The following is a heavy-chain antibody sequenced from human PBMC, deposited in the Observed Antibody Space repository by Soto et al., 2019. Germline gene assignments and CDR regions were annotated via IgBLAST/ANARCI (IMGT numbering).Heavy chain of an antibody. CDR2: ISWDGGST. V-gene: IGHV3-43*01. D-gene: IGHD6-13*01. CDR3: AKDSIAAAGTDYFDY. J-gene: IGHJ4*02. CDR1: GFTFDDYT. Sequence: GESLKISCAASGFTFDDYTMHWVRQAPGKGLEWVSLISWDGGSTYYADSVKGRFTISRDNSKNSLYLQMNSLRTEDTALYYCAKDSIAAAGTDYFDYWGQGTLVTVSS.